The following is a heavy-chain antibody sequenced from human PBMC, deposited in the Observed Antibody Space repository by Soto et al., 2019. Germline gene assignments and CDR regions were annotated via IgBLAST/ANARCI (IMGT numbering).Heavy chain of an antibody. V-gene: IGHV3-23*01. J-gene: IGHJ4*02. Sequence: EVQLLESGGGLVQPGGSLRLSCAASGFTFSNYGMSWVRQAPGRGLEWVSAVSGSGGSTYYADSVKGRFTISRDNSKNTLYLQMNSLRAEDTAVYYCASSSPASDYWCQGTLVTVSS. CDR2: VSGSGGST. CDR3: ASSSPASDY. D-gene: IGHD3-10*01. CDR1: GFTFSNYG.